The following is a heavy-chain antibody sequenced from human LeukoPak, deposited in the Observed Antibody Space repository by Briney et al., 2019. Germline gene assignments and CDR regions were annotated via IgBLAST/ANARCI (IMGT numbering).Heavy chain of an antibody. J-gene: IGHJ4*02. Sequence: ASVKVSCKASAYTFTSYGISWVRQAPGQGLEWLGWTSGYNGNTKYGQKLQGRVTMTTDTSTSTAYMELRSLRSDDTAVYYCARGGVSSGWYGSYFDYWGQGTLVTVSS. V-gene: IGHV1-18*01. CDR3: ARGGVSSGWYGSYFDY. CDR1: AYTFTSYG. D-gene: IGHD6-19*01. CDR2: TSGYNGNT.